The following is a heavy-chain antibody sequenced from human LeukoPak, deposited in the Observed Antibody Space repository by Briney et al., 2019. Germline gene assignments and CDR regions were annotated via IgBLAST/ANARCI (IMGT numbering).Heavy chain of an antibody. CDR3: ARDRRDSSGWYGYYYYMDV. J-gene: IGHJ6*03. Sequence: PSETLSLTCTVSGGSISSSSYYWGWIRQPPGKGLEWIGSIYYSGSTYYNPSLKSRVTISVDTSKNQFSLKLSSVTAADTAVYYCARDRRDSSGWYGYYYYMDVWGKGTTVTISS. CDR1: GGSISSSSYY. CDR2: IYYSGST. V-gene: IGHV4-39*07. D-gene: IGHD6-19*01.